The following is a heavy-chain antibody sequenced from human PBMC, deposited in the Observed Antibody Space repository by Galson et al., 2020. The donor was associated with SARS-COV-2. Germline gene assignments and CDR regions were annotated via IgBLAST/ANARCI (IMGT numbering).Heavy chain of an antibody. CDR3: ARTPVRRFSMIVVVTGGPYYFDY. Sequence: GGSLRLSCAASGFTFSNYAMTWVRQAPGKGLEWVSAISGSGDNTYYADSVKGRFTISRDNSKNTLYLQMNSLRVEDTATYYCARTPVRRFSMIVVVTGGPYYFDYWGQGTLVSVS. CDR2: ISGSGDNT. V-gene: IGHV3-23*01. D-gene: IGHD3-22*01. CDR1: GFTFSNYA. J-gene: IGHJ4*02.